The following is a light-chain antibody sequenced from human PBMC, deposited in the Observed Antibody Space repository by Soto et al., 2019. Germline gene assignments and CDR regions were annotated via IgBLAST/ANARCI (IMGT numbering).Light chain of an antibody. V-gene: IGLV9-49*01. Sequence: QAVVTQPPSASASLGASVTLTCTLSSGYSYYKVDWYQQRPGKGPRFVMRVGTGGIVGSKGDGIPDRFSVLGSGLNRYLTIKNIQEEDESDYHCGADHGSGSNFIVVFGGGTQLTVL. CDR2: VGTGGIVG. J-gene: IGLJ2*01. CDR3: GADHGSGSNFIVV. CDR1: SGYSYYK.